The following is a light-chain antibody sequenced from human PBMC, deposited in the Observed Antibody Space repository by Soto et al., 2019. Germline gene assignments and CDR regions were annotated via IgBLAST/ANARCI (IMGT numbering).Light chain of an antibody. J-gene: IGLJ1*01. Sequence: QSVLTQPASVSGSPGQSTTISCTGTSSDVGGYNYVSWYQQLPGKAPKLMISEVSNRPSGVSNRFSGSKSGNTASLTISGLQAEDEADYYCSSYTAGGTIFGTGTKVTVL. CDR3: SSYTAGGTI. CDR1: SSDVGGYNY. V-gene: IGLV2-14*01. CDR2: EVS.